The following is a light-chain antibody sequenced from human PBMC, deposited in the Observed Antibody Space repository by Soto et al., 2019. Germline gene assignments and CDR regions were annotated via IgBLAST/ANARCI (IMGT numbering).Light chain of an antibody. J-gene: IGKJ1*01. V-gene: IGKV1-5*03. Sequence: IQMTQSPPSLSASVEDRVTIACRASQSISTYLNWYQQKPGRAPKLLIYKASTLKSGVPSRFSGSGSGTEFTLTISSLQPDDFATYYCQHYNSYSEAFGQGTKVDIK. CDR1: QSISTY. CDR2: KAS. CDR3: QHYNSYSEA.